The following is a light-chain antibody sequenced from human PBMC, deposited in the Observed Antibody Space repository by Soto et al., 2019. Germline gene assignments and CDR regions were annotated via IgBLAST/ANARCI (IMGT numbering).Light chain of an antibody. CDR1: SSDFGNYKY. V-gene: IGLV2-14*01. CDR2: EVS. J-gene: IGLJ1*01. Sequence: QSVLTQPAPVYGSPGQSITISCTGTSSDFGNYKYVSRYQQHPGKVPNLMIYEVSNRPSGVSNRFAGSTSGNTASLPISGLRAEDETDYDCSSYTSSGTYVFGTGTKVTV. CDR3: SSYTSSGTYV.